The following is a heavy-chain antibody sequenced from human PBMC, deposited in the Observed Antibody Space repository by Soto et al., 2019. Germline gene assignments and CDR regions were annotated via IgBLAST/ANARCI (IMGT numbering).Heavy chain of an antibody. D-gene: IGHD3-3*01. CDR1: GFTVSSNY. J-gene: IGHJ6*02. CDR2: IYSGVST. CDR3: AREGYDFWSGYQWYGMDV. Sequence: GGSLRLSCAASGFTVSSNYMSWVRQAPGSGLEWVSVIYSGVSTSYADSVKGRFTISRDNSKNTVYLQMNSLRAEDTAVYYCAREGYDFWSGYQWYGMDVWGQGTTVTVSS. V-gene: IGHV3-53*01.